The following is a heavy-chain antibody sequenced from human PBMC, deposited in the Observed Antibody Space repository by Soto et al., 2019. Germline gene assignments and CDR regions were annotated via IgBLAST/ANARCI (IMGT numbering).Heavy chain of an antibody. V-gene: IGHV3-48*02. J-gene: IGHJ4*02. Sequence: LRLSCAASGFSFSDSSMNWVRQAPGKGLEWVSYIDSSTTTIYYADSVKGRFTVSRDNAKNSLYLQMNSLRDEDTAVYYCANLDYWGQGTLVTVSS. CDR1: GFSFSDSS. CDR3: ANLDY. CDR2: IDSSTTTI.